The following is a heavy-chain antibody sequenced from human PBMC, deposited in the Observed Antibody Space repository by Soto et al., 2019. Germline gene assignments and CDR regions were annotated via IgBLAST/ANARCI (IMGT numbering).Heavy chain of an antibody. Sequence: QVQLVQSGAEVKKPGASVKVSCKASGYTFTSYDINWVRQATGQGLEYLGWRNPNSGNTGYVQKFQGRVTMTRHTPISTAYMELSSLRSEDTAVYFCARGVKYGAYSRWFDPWGQGTLVTVSS. V-gene: IGHV1-8*01. CDR2: RNPNSGNT. D-gene: IGHD4-17*01. CDR3: ARGVKYGAYSRWFDP. J-gene: IGHJ5*02. CDR1: GYTFTSYD.